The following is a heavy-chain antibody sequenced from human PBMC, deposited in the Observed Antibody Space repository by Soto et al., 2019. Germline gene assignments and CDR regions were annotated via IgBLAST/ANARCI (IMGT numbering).Heavy chain of an antibody. Sequence: GGSLRLSCAASGFTFSSYAMSWVRQAPGKGLEWVSAISGSGGSTYYADSVKGRFTISRDNSKNTLYLQMNSLRAEDTAVYSCAKCSDSGYDITPFDYWGQGTLVTASS. J-gene: IGHJ4*02. CDR2: ISGSGGST. CDR1: GFTFSSYA. V-gene: IGHV3-23*01. CDR3: AKCSDSGYDITPFDY. D-gene: IGHD5-12*01.